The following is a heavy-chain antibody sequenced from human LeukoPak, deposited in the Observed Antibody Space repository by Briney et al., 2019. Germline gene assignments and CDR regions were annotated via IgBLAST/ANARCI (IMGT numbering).Heavy chain of an antibody. D-gene: IGHD6-19*01. V-gene: IGHV1-18*01. J-gene: IGHJ5*02. CDR1: GYTFTSYG. Sequence: ASVKVSCKASGYTFTSYGISWVRQAPGQGLEWMGWISAYNGNTNYAQKLQGRVTMTRDTSISTAYMELSRLRSDDTAVYYCARDPLGVAVAGEFDPWGQGTLVTVSS. CDR3: ARDPLGVAVAGEFDP. CDR2: ISAYNGNT.